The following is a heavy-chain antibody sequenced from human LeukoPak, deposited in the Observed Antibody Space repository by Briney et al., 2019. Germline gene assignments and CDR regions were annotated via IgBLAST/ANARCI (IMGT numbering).Heavy chain of an antibody. D-gene: IGHD6-6*01. Sequence: ASVKVSCKVSGYTLTELSMHWVRQATGQGLEWMGWMNPNSGNTGYAQKFQGRVTMTRNTSISTAYMELSSLRSEDTAVYYCARERAIAARPWGLGYWGQGTLVTVSS. V-gene: IGHV1-8*01. CDR2: MNPNSGNT. CDR3: ARERAIAARPWGLGY. CDR1: GYTLTELS. J-gene: IGHJ4*02.